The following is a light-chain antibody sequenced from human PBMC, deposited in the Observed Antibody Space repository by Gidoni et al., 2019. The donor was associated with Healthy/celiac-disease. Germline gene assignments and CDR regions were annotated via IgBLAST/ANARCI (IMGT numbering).Light chain of an antibody. V-gene: IGLV2-14*03. Sequence: SPGQSITISCTGPSRDVGGYNYVPWYQQHPGKAPKLMIYDVSNRPSGVSNRFSGSKSGNTASLTSSGLQAEDEADYYCSSYTSSSTPWVFGGGTKLTVI. J-gene: IGLJ3*02. CDR2: DVS. CDR1: SRDVGGYNY. CDR3: SSYTSSSTPWV.